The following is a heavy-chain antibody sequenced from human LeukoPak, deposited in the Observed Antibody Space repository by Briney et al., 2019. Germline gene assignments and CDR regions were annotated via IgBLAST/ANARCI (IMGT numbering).Heavy chain of an antibody. V-gene: IGHV3-64*01. CDR3: ARRYYYGTSGYSYAYYLDY. CDR1: GFTFSSYA. D-gene: IGHD3-22*01. CDR2: ISSNGGST. J-gene: IGHJ4*02. Sequence: GGSLRLSCAASGFTFSSYAMPWVRQAPGKGLEYVSDISSNGGSTYYANSVKGRFTISRDNSKSTLYLQMGSLRAEDMAVYYCARRYYYGTSGYSYAYYLDYWGQGTLVTVSS.